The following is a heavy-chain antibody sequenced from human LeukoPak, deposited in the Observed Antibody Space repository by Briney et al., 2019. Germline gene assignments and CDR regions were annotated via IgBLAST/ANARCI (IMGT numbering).Heavy chain of an antibody. J-gene: IGHJ4*02. CDR2: IYYSGST. CDR1: GGSISSYY. CDR3: ARGARLCYYDSSGYDN. V-gene: IGHV4-59*01. Sequence: SETLSLTCTVAGGSISSYYWSWIRQPPGKGLEWIGYIYYSGSTNYNPSLKSRVTISVDTSKNQFSLKLSSVTAADTAVYYCARGARLCYYDSSGYDNWGQGTLVTVSS. D-gene: IGHD3-22*01.